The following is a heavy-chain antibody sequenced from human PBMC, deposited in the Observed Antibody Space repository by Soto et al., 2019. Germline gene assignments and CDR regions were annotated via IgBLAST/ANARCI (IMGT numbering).Heavy chain of an antibody. CDR2: ISGSGGST. D-gene: IGHD3-3*01. Sequence: EGSLRLSCAASGFTFSSYAMSWVRQAPGKGLEWVSAISGSGGSTYYADSVKGRFTISRDNSKNTLYLQMNSLRAEDTAVYYCAKAPSKLFRIGMDVWGQGTTVTVSS. CDR3: AKAPSKLFRIGMDV. J-gene: IGHJ6*02. CDR1: GFTFSSYA. V-gene: IGHV3-23*01.